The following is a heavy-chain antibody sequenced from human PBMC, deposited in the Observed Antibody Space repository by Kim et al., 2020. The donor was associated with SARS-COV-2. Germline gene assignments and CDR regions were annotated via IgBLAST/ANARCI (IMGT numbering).Heavy chain of an antibody. J-gene: IGHJ6*03. CDR3: ARFDYYYYYMDV. V-gene: IGHV4-39*01. D-gene: IGHD3-10*01. Sequence: YDNPSLESRVTKSVDTSKNQFSLKLSSVTAADTAVYCCARFDYYYYYMDVWGKGTTVTVSS.